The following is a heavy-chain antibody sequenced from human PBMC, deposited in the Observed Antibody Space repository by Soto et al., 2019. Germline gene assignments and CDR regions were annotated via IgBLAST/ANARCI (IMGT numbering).Heavy chain of an antibody. CDR3: ARGASLEYYDFWSGINWFDP. CDR1: GYTFTGYG. J-gene: IGHJ5*02. Sequence: ASVKVSCKASGYTFTGYGINWVRQATGQGLEWMGWMNPNSGNTGYAQKFQGRVTMTADKSTSTAYMELSSLRSEDTAVYYCARGASLEYYDFWSGINWFDPWGQGTLVTVSS. D-gene: IGHD3-3*01. V-gene: IGHV1-8*02. CDR2: MNPNSGNT.